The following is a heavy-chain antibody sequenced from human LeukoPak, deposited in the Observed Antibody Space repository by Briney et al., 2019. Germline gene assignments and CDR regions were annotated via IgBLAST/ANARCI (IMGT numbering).Heavy chain of an antibody. CDR1: GFTCSSYS. CDR3: ARHRYCSGGSCYSDYYYYYGMDV. CDR2: ISSSSSYI. V-gene: IGHV3-21*01. D-gene: IGHD2-15*01. Sequence: GGSLRLSCAASGFTCSSYSMNWVRQAPGKGLEWVSSISSSSSYIYYADSVKGRFTISRDNAKNSLYLQMNSLRAEDTAVYYCARHRYCSGGSCYSDYYYYYGMDVWGQGTTVTVSS. J-gene: IGHJ6*02.